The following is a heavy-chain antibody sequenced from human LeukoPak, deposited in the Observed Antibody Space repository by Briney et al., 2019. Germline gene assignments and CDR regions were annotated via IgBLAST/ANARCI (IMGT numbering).Heavy chain of an antibody. D-gene: IGHD3-3*01. CDR1: GYTFTSYG. V-gene: IGHV1-18*01. J-gene: IGHJ6*02. CDR3: ARVLVLRFLEWADYYGMDV. Sequence: GASVKVSCKASGYTFTSYGISWVRQAPGQGLEWMGWISAYNGNTNYAQKLQGRVTMTTDTSTSTAYMELRSPRSDDTAVYYCARVLVLRFLEWADYYGMDVWGQGTTVTVSS. CDR2: ISAYNGNT.